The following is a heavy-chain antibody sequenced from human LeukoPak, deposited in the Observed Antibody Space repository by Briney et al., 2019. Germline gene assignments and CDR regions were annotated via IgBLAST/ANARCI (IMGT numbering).Heavy chain of an antibody. V-gene: IGHV4-34*01. CDR2: INHSGST. J-gene: IGHJ6*03. CDR1: GGSFSGYY. Sequence: PSETLSLTCAVYGGSFSGYYWSWIRQPPGKGLEWIGEINHSGSTNYNPSLKSRVTISVDTSKNQFSLKLSSVTAADTAVYYCVRVVYYYYMDVWGKGTTVTVSS. D-gene: IGHD2-15*01. CDR3: VRVVYYYYMDV.